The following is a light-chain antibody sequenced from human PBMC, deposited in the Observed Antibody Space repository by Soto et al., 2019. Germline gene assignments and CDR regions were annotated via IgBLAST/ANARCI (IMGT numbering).Light chain of an antibody. V-gene: IGLV2-11*01. CDR2: DVS. J-gene: IGLJ2*01. CDR1: SRDVGGYNY. Sequence: QSALTQPRSVSGSPGQSVTISCTGTSRDVGGYNYVSWCQQHPGKAPKLIIYDVSKRPSGVPDRFSGSKSGNTASLTISGLQAEDEADYYCCSYAGTYTLGVFGGGTQLTVL. CDR3: CSYAGTYTLGV.